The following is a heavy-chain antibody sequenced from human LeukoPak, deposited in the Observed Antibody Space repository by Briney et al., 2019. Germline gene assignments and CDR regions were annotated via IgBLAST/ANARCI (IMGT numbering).Heavy chain of an antibody. D-gene: IGHD3-3*01. Sequence: PGGSLRLSCAASGFTFSSYAMSWVRQAPGKGLEWVSAISGSGGSTYYADSVKGRFTISRDNSKNTLYLQMNSLRAEDTAVYYCAKVHYDFWSGYYRLYYFDYWGQGTLVTVSS. CDR1: GFTFSSYA. V-gene: IGHV3-23*01. CDR2: ISGSGGST. CDR3: AKVHYDFWSGYYRLYYFDY. J-gene: IGHJ4*02.